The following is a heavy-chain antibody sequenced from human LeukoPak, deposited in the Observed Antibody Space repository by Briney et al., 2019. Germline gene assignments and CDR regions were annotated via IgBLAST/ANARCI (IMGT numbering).Heavy chain of an antibody. CDR3: ANEYSKGDV. V-gene: IGHV3-23*01. CDR1: GFTFPNYV. D-gene: IGHD4-11*01. Sequence: PGGSLRLSCAASGFTFPNYVMSWVRQAPGKGLEWVSAISGSGSNTYYADSVKGRFTISRDNSKNTLYLQMNSLRAEDAAVYYCANEYSKGDVWGQGTMVTVSS. CDR2: ISGSGSNT. J-gene: IGHJ3*01.